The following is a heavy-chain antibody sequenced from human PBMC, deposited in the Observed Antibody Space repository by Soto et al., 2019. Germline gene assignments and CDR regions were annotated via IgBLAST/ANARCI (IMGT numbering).Heavy chain of an antibody. D-gene: IGHD3-3*01. V-gene: IGHV3-23*01. CDR3: AKADTIFGVVIPYFDY. Sequence: RLSCAASGFTFSSYAMSWVRQAPGKGLEWVSAISGSGGSTYYADSVKGRFTISRDNSKNTLYLQMNSLRAEDTAVYYCAKADTIFGVVIPYFDYWGQGTLVTVSS. CDR1: GFTFSSYA. CDR2: ISGSGGST. J-gene: IGHJ4*02.